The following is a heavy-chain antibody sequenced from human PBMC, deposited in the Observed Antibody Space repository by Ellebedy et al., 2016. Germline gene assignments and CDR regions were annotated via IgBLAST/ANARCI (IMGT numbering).Heavy chain of an antibody. CDR2: IYYSGST. Sequence: SETLSLXXTVSGGSISSGGYYWSWIRQHPGKGLEWIGYIYYSGSTYYNPSLKSRVTISVDTSKNQFSLKLSSVTAADTAVYYCARASGDCSGGSCYHPGAFDIWGQGTMVTVSS. CDR3: ARASGDCSGGSCYHPGAFDI. D-gene: IGHD2-15*01. J-gene: IGHJ3*02. CDR1: GGSISSGGYY. V-gene: IGHV4-31*03.